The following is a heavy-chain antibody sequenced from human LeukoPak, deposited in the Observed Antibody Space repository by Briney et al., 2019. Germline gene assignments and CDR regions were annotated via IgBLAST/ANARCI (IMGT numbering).Heavy chain of an antibody. CDR3: ARAGYSYGYRLFDY. V-gene: IGHV4-4*02. J-gene: IGHJ4*02. Sequence: SETLSLTCAVSGGSISSSNWWSWVRQPPGKGLEWIGEIYHSGSTNYNPSLKSRVTISVDKSKNQFSLKLSSVTAADTAVYYCARAGYSYGYRLFDYWGQGTLVTVSS. CDR1: GGSISSSNW. D-gene: IGHD5-18*01. CDR2: IYHSGST.